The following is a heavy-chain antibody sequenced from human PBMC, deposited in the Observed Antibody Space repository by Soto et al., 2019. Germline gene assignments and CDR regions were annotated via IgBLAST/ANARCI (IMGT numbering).Heavy chain of an antibody. Sequence: SLRLSCAASGFTFSSYAMHWVRQAPGKGLEWVAVISYDGSNKYYADSVKGRFTISRDNSKNTLYLQMNSLRAEDTAVYYCARDDYYDSSGIRFDIWGQGTMVTVS. CDR3: ARDDYYDSSGIRFDI. V-gene: IGHV3-30-3*01. D-gene: IGHD3-22*01. CDR2: ISYDGSNK. J-gene: IGHJ3*02. CDR1: GFTFSSYA.